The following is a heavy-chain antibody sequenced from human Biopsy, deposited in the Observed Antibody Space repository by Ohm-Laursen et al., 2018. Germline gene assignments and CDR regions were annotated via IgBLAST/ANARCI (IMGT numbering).Heavy chain of an antibody. J-gene: IGHJ4*02. Sequence: SVKVSCNVSGGTFINYAISWVRQAPGQGLEWMGGIIPMFGTANYAQVFQGRVTISADESTSTSYMELSSLTTEDTAIYYCARGPHSGSHSCFDYWGRGTLVTVSS. CDR3: ARGPHSGSHSCFDY. CDR2: IIPMFGTA. CDR1: GGTFINYA. V-gene: IGHV1-69*13. D-gene: IGHD1-26*01.